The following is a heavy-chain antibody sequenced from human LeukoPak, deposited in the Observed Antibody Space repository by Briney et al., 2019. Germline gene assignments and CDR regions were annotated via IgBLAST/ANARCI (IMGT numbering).Heavy chain of an antibody. J-gene: IGHJ3*02. Sequence: GESLKISCKGSGCKFTDYWIAWVRQMPGKGLEWMGMIYPRDSDTRYSPSFQGHVTISADKSIATAYLQWSSLKASDTAMYYCARQRCSSTSCYFDAFDIWGQGTMVTVSS. V-gene: IGHV5-51*01. CDR2: IYPRDSDT. CDR3: ARQRCSSTSCYFDAFDI. CDR1: GCKFTDYW. D-gene: IGHD2-2*01.